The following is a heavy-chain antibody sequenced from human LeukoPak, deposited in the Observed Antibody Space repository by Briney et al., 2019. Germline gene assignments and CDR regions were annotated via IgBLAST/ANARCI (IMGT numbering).Heavy chain of an antibody. CDR3: ARAHNWKYGTFDY. Sequence: PGGSLRLSCAASGFTFSSYSMNWVRQAPGKGLEWVSCISSSSSYIYYADSVKGRFTISRGNAKNSLYLQMNSLRVEDTAVYYCARAHNWKYGTFDYWGQGTLVTVSS. J-gene: IGHJ4*02. CDR2: ISSSSSYI. D-gene: IGHD1-7*01. CDR1: GFTFSSYS. V-gene: IGHV3-21*01.